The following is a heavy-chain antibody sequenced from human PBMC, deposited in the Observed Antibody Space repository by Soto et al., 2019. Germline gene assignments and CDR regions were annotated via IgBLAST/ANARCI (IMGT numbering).Heavy chain of an antibody. J-gene: IGHJ6*02. CDR2: IYYSGST. V-gene: IGHV4-59*01. D-gene: IGHD4-17*01. CDR1: GGSISSYY. CDR3: ARGDMTTVTKYYYYGMDV. Sequence: SETLSLTCTVSGGSISSYYWCWIRQPPGKGLEWIGYIYYSGSTNYNPSLKSRVTISVDTSKNQFSLKLSSVTAADTAVYYCARGDMTTVTKYYYYGMDVWGQGTTVTVSS.